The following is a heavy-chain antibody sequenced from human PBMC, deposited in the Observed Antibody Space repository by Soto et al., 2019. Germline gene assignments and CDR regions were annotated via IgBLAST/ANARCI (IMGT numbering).Heavy chain of an antibody. D-gene: IGHD6-19*01. CDR2: ISSRSDSI. CDR3: ARGRSADRFVQYFQH. V-gene: IGHV3-21*01. Sequence: GGSLRLSCAASGFIFTSYSMVWVRQAPGKRLEWVSSISSRSDSIYYADSVKGRFTISRDNAQNSLYLQMNSLTSEDTAVYYCARGRSADRFVQYFQHWGPGTLVTVSS. J-gene: IGHJ1*01. CDR1: GFIFTSYS.